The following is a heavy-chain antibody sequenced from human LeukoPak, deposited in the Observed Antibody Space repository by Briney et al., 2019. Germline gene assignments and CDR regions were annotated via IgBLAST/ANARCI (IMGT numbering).Heavy chain of an antibody. CDR2: ISAYNGNT. CDR3: ARDLDIVVVAAALRHYGLDV. J-gene: IGHJ6*02. V-gene: IGHV1-18*01. Sequence: ASVKVSCKASGYTFTSYGISWVRQAPGQGLEWMGWISAYNGNTNYAQKLQGRVTMTTDTSTSTVYMDLRNLRSDDTAVYYCARDLDIVVVAAALRHYGLDVWGQGTTVTVSS. D-gene: IGHD2-15*01. CDR1: GYTFTSYG.